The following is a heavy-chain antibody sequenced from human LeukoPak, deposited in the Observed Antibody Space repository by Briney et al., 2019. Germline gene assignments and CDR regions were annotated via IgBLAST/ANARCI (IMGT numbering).Heavy chain of an antibody. CDR2: INPSGGST. CDR3: ARDFYYDSSGDSFDY. D-gene: IGHD3-22*01. J-gene: IGHJ4*02. Sequence: ASVKVSCKASGYTFTSYYMHWVRQAPGQGLEWMGIINPSGGSTSYAQKFQGRVTMTRDTSISTAYMELSRLRSDDTAVYYCARDFYYDSSGDSFDYWGQGTLVTVSS. CDR1: GYTFTSYY. V-gene: IGHV1-46*01.